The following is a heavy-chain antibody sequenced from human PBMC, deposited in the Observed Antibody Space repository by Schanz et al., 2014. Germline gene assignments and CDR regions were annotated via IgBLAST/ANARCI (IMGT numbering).Heavy chain of an antibody. CDR1: GFTFSSYA. Sequence: EVQLLESGGGLVQPGGSLRLSCAASGFTFSSYAMSWVRQAPGKGLEWVSTIGTSGGTNYAESVKGRFTISRDNSKNTLYLQMNSPRPEDTAVYYCARGGFGEVSYFDYWGQGTLVTGSS. D-gene: IGHD3-10*01. CDR2: IGTSGGT. J-gene: IGHJ4*02. V-gene: IGHV3-23*01. CDR3: ARGGFGEVSYFDY.